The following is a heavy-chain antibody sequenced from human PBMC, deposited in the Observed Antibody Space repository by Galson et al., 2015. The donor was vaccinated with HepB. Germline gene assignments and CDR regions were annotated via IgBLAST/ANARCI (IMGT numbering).Heavy chain of an antibody. D-gene: IGHD2-2*01. CDR2: IYPGDSET. V-gene: IGHV5-51*01. CDR1: GYSFRNYW. J-gene: IGHJ6*02. Sequence: KVSCKASGYSFRNYWIGWVRQMPGKGLECMGIIYPGDSETRYSPSFQGLVTLSADKSTNTAYLQWSSLKASDTAMYYCARLGHEGYHYYGMDVWGQGTTVTVSS. CDR3: ARLGHEGYHYYGMDV.